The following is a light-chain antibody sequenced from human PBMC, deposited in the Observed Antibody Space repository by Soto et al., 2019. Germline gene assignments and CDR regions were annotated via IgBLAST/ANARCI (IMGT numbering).Light chain of an antibody. CDR3: QTWDTGILM. CDR1: SGHSSYD. CDR2: VNSDGSH. Sequence: QSVLTQSPSASASLGASVKLTCTLSSGHSSYDIAWHQQQPEKGPRYLINVNSDGSHSKGDGIPDRFSGSSSGAERYLIISSLQSEDEADYYCQTWDTGILMFGGGTKVTVL. V-gene: IGLV4-69*01. J-gene: IGLJ3*02.